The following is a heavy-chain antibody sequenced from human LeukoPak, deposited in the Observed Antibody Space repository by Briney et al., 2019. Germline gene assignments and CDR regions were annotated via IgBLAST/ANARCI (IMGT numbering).Heavy chain of an antibody. CDR3: ARGAYDFWSGSLYYYYYMDV. J-gene: IGHJ6*03. CDR1: GGTFSSYA. D-gene: IGHD3-3*01. V-gene: IGHV1-69*13. Sequence: SVKVSCKASGGTFSSYAISWVRQAPGQGLEWVGGIIPIFGTANYAQKFQGRVTITAYESTSTAYMELSSLRSEDTAVYYCARGAYDFWSGSLYYYYYMDVWGKGTTVTVSS. CDR2: IIPIFGTA.